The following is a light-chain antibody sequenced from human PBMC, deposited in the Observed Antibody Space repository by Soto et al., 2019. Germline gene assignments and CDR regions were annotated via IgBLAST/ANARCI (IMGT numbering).Light chain of an antibody. V-gene: IGKV3-20*01. CDR2: GAS. CDR3: QQYCSSLTWT. CDR1: QSVSTSY. Sequence: EIVLTQSPGTLSLSPGERATVSCRASQSVSTSYLAWYQQKPGQAPRVLIYGASSRATGIPDRFSGSGSETDFTLIISRLEPEDFAVYYCQQYCSSLTWTFSQGTKVEIK. J-gene: IGKJ1*01.